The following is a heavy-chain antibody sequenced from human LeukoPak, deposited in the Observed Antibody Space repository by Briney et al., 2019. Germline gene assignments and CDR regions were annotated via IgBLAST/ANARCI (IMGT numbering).Heavy chain of an antibody. Sequence: GGSLRLSCAASGFTFSSYGMHWVRQAPGKGLEWVAVISYDGSNKYYADSVKGRFTISRDNSKNTLYLQMNSLRAEDTAVYYCAKVLSPNYDIHFDYWGRGTLVTVSS. CDR1: GFTFSSYG. J-gene: IGHJ4*02. CDR3: AKVLSPNYDIHFDY. CDR2: ISYDGSNK. D-gene: IGHD3-9*01. V-gene: IGHV3-30*18.